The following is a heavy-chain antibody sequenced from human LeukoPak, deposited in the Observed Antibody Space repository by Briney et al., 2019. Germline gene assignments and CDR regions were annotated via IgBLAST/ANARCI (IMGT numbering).Heavy chain of an antibody. Sequence: GGSLRLSCAASGFTFSSYAMSWVRQAPGMGLEWVSVISGSGGRTFYADSVKGRFTISRDNSKNTLYLQMNSLRAEDTAVYYCAKDRGYSGTHYYFDYWGQGTLVTVSS. CDR1: GFTFSSYA. CDR2: ISGSGGRT. CDR3: AKDRGYSGTHYYFDY. D-gene: IGHD1-26*01. V-gene: IGHV3-23*01. J-gene: IGHJ4*02.